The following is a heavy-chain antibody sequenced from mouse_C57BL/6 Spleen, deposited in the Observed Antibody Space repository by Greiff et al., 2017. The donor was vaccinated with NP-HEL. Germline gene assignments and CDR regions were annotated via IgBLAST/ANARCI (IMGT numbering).Heavy chain of an antibody. V-gene: IGHV1-55*01. D-gene: IGHD1-1*01. Sequence: QVQLQQPGAELVKPGASVKMSCKASGYTFTSYWITWVRQRPGQGLEWIGDIYPGGGSTNYNAQFTSKATLTVDTSSSTAYMQRSSLTSEDTAVYDCATKYYGSSPSGFAYWGQGTLVTVSA. CDR1: GYTFTSYW. CDR2: IYPGGGST. J-gene: IGHJ3*01. CDR3: ATKYYGSSPSGFAY.